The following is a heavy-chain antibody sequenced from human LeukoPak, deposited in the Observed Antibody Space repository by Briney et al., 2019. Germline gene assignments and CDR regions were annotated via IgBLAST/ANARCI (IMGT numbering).Heavy chain of an antibody. V-gene: IGHV3-23*01. D-gene: IGHD1-26*01. CDR1: GFTFSSYA. CDR2: ISGSGGST. CDR3: AKGGKWDVTPFDY. Sequence: GGSLRLSCAVSGFTFSSYAMGWVRQAPGKGLEWVSAISGSGGSTYYADSVKGRFTISRDNSKNTLYLQMNSLRAEDTAVYYCAKGGKWDVTPFDYWGQGTLVTVSS. J-gene: IGHJ4*02.